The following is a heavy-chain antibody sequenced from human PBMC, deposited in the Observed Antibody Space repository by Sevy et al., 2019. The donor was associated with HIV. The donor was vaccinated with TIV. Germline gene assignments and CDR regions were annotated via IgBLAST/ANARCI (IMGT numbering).Heavy chain of an antibody. Sequence: GGSLRLSCVASGFTFSSYWMSWVRQAPGKGLEWVANIKQDGSEKYYVDSVKGRFTISRDNAKNSLYLQMNSLRVEDTAVYYCARDCSSASCLWGMDVWGQGTMVTVSS. CDR2: IKQDGSEK. CDR3: ARDCSSASCLWGMDV. J-gene: IGHJ6*02. V-gene: IGHV3-7*03. CDR1: GFTFSSYW. D-gene: IGHD2-2*01.